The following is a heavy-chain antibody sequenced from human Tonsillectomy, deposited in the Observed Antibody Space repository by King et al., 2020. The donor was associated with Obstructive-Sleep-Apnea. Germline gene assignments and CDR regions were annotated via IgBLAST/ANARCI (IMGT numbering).Heavy chain of an antibody. CDR3: ARVLGAAGPDYYFDY. J-gene: IGHJ4*02. V-gene: IGHV4-34*01. CDR1: GGSFSDYY. Sequence: VQLQQWGTGLLKPSETLSLTCAVYGGSFSDYYWSWIRQPPGKELEWIGEINHSGSTHFNPSLKSRVTISVDTSRNQFSLKVHSVTAADTAVYYCARVLGAAGPDYYFDYWGQGTLVTVSS. D-gene: IGHD1-26*01. CDR2: INHSGST.